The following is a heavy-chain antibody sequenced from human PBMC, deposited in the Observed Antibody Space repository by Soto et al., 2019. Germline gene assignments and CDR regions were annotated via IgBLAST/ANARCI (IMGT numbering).Heavy chain of an antibody. J-gene: IGHJ4*02. Sequence: QVQLVPSGAEVRKPGASVKVSCKASGYTFTDYYMHWVRQAPGQGLEWMGWINPKTGGTNYVQKFQGRVTMTRDTSITTAYMELSRLRSDDTAVYYCARDVVGSDYFDSWGQGTLVTVSS. V-gene: IGHV1-2*02. CDR2: INPKTGGT. CDR1: GYTFTDYY. D-gene: IGHD1-26*01. CDR3: ARDVVGSDYFDS.